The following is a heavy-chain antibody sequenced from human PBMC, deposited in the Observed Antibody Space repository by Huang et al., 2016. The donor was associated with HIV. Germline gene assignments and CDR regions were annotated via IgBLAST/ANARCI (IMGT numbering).Heavy chain of an antibody. J-gene: IGHJ4*02. D-gene: IGHD3-22*01. CDR3: ATVDYYDTSGPQRGYFDN. CDR2: IIPPLGTT. CDR1: GGSFRTFA. Sequence: QVQLVQSGAEVKKPGSSVKVSCKASGGSFRTFAIGWVRQAPGQGLEWVGGIIPPLGTTNYEQKCQGRVTIIADESTSTAYMELSSLRSEDTAVYYCATVDYYDTSGPQRGYFDNWGQGTLVTVSS. V-gene: IGHV1-69*01.